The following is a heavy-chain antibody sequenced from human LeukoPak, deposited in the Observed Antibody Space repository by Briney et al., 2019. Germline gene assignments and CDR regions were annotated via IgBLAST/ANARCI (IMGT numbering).Heavy chain of an antibody. J-gene: IGHJ4*02. CDR3: ARGEGRTTELPFDY. Sequence: ASVKVSCKASGYTFTSYGISWVRQAPGQGLEWMGWISAYNGSTNYAQKLQGRVTMTTDTSTSTAYMELRSLRSDDTAVYYCARGEGRTTELPFDYWGQGTLVTVSS. CDR1: GYTFTSYG. D-gene: IGHD1-7*01. V-gene: IGHV1-18*01. CDR2: ISAYNGST.